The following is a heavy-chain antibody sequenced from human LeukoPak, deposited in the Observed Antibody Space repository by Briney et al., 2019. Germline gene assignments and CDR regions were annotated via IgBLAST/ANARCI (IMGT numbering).Heavy chain of an antibody. J-gene: IGHJ5*02. CDR1: GFAFGTYA. D-gene: IGHD2-21*01. V-gene: IGHV3-23*01. CDR3: ALKGGHSYHLDA. CDR2: VSNGGSST. Sequence: GGSLRLSCVASGFAFGTYAMSWVRQAPGKGPEWVSTVSNGGSSTYYADSVRGRFTVSRDNPRNTLYLQVNRPRAEVTATYYCALKGGHSYHLDAWGRGTLVSVSS.